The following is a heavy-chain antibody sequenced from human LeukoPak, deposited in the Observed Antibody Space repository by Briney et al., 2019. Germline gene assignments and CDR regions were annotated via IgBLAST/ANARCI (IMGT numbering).Heavy chain of an antibody. CDR3: AKDPDCSSSVCYTFFDY. CDR2: IYRRGHT. V-gene: IGHV3-23*03. J-gene: IGHJ4*02. D-gene: IGHD2-8*01. CDR1: GFSFDRFT. Sequence: GGSLRLSCAASGFSFDRFTIHWVRQTPGKGLEWVSLIYRRGHTFYADSVKGRFTISRDNSKNTLYLQMNSLRAEDTAVYYCAKDPDCSSSVCYTFFDYWGQGTLVTVSS.